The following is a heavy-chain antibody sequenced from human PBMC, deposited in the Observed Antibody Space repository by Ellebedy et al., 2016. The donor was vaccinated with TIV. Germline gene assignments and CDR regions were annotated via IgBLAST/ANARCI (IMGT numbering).Heavy chain of an antibody. CDR1: GLTFSSHA. CDR2: ITESGGNT. V-gene: IGHV3-23*01. Sequence: GESLKISCAASGLTFSSHAMSWVRQAPGKGLEWVSPITESGGNTYYADSVKGRFTISRYNSKDTLFLQMNSLRAEDTAIYFCARNPVGVGPAFDVWGQGTMVTVSS. CDR3: ARNPVGVGPAFDV. J-gene: IGHJ3*01. D-gene: IGHD4-23*01.